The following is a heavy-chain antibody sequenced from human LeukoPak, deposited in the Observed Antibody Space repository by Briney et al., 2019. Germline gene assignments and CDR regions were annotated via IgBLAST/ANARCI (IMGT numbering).Heavy chain of an antibody. Sequence: PGGSLRLSCAASGFTFGSSAMSWVRQAPGKGLEWVAVIWYDGSNKYYADSVKGRFTISRDNSKNTLYLQMNSLRAEDTAVYYCARGVFRFLDAPFDYWGQGTLVTVSS. CDR2: IWYDGSNK. V-gene: IGHV3-33*08. CDR3: ARGVFRFLDAPFDY. D-gene: IGHD3-3*01. CDR1: GFTFGSSA. J-gene: IGHJ4*02.